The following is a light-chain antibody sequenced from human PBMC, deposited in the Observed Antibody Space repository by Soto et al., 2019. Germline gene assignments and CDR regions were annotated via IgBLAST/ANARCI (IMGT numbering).Light chain of an antibody. J-gene: IGKJ1*01. CDR2: AAS. CDR3: HQYNNWPPWT. Sequence: DIQLTQSPSFLSASVGDRVTITCRASQGISSYLAWYQKKPGKAPKLLMYAASTLQSGVPSRFSGSGSGTEFTLTISSLQPEDFAVYYCHQYNNWPPWTFGQGTKVDIK. V-gene: IGKV1-9*01. CDR1: QGISSY.